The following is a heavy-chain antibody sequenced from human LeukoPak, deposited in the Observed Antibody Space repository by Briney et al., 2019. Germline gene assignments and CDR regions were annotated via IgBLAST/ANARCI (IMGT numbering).Heavy chain of an antibody. CDR3: AAGGSWFDP. V-gene: IGHV1-58*02. CDR2: IVVGSGNT. J-gene: IGHJ5*02. Sequence: SVKVSCKASGFTFTNSAMQWVRQTRGQRLEWIGWIVVGSGNTNYAQKFQERVTITRDMSTSTAYMELSSLRSEDTAVYYCAAGGSWFDPWGQGTLVTVSS. D-gene: IGHD3-10*01. CDR1: GFTFTNSA.